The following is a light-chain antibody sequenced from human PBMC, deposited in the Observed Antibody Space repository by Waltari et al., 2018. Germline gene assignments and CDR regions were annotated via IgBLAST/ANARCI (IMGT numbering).Light chain of an antibody. CDR3: QAWDSSTAFYV. CDR2: QAS. V-gene: IGLV3-1*01. J-gene: IGLJ1*01. CDR1: KLGDKY. Sequence: SRELTQPPSVSVPPGQTARITCSGDKLGDKYACWYQQKPGQSPVLVIYQASKRPSGIPERFSGSNSGNTATLTISGTQAMDEADYYCQAWDSSTAFYVFGTGTKVTVL.